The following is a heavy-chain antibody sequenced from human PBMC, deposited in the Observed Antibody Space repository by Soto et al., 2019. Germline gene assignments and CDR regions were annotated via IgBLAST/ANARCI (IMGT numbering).Heavy chain of an antibody. CDR3: AKGGSGSRLLPFDI. CDR1: GFTFSSYT. V-gene: IGHV3-23*01. Sequence: EVQVLESGGGLVQPGGSLRLSCAASGFTFSSYTMSWVRQAPGKGLEWVSTLSTSGGSTYYADSVKGRFTISRDNSKNTLYLQMNKLRAEDTAVYYCAKGGSGSRLLPFDIWGQGTMVTVSS. CDR2: LSTSGGST. D-gene: IGHD3-10*01. J-gene: IGHJ3*02.